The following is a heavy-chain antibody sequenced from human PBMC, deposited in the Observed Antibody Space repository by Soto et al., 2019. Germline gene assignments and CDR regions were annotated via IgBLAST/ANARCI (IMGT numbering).Heavy chain of an antibody. V-gene: IGHV1-3*01. J-gene: IGHJ6*02. CDR2: INAGNGNT. D-gene: IGHD3-22*01. Sequence: AAVNVSCKASGYTFTSDGIHWVRQAPGQRLEWTGWINAGNGNTKYSEKFQGRVTITRDTSASTAYLELSSLRSEDTAVYYCARDPNDSSAYYHHYYYGMDVWGQGTTVTVSS. CDR1: GYTFTSDG. CDR3: ARDPNDSSAYYHHYYYGMDV.